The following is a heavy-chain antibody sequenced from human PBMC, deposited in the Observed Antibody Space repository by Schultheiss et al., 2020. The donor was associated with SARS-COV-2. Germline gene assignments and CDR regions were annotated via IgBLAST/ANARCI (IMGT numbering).Heavy chain of an antibody. J-gene: IGHJ4*02. D-gene: IGHD5-18*01. CDR2: IKQDGSEK. V-gene: IGHV3-7*01. Sequence: GGSLRLSCAASGFTFSSYGMHWVRQAPGKGLEWVANIKQDGSEKYYVDSVKGRFTISRDNAKNSLYLQMNSLTDEDTATYYCATVKGLQEWFISDFWGQGTLVTVSS. CDR3: ATVKGLQEWFISDF. CDR1: GFTFSSYG.